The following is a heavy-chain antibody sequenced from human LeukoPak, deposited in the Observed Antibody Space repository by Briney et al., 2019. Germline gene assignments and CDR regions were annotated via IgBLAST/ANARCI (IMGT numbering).Heavy chain of an antibody. V-gene: IGHV6-1*01. CDR1: GDSVSSNSAA. J-gene: IGHJ4*02. Sequence: KTSQTLSLTCALSGDSVSSNSAAWNWIRQSPSRGLEWLGRTYYRSKWYNDYAVSVKSRITINPDTSKNQFSLQLNSVTPEDTAVYYCARESSYFGSGTYLDYWGQGTLVTVSS. CDR3: ARESSYFGSGTYLDY. CDR2: TYYRSKWYN. D-gene: IGHD3-10*01.